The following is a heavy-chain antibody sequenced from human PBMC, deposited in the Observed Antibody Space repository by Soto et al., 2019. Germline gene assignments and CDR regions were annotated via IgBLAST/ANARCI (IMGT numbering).Heavy chain of an antibody. CDR3: VRGISATGVQEDFDY. Sequence: EVQLVESGGGLVKPGGSLRLSCAASGFTFNTYSMNWVRQAPGKGLQWASSISSYGSGMFYADSVKGRFTISRDKAKNSLYLQMNSLIFEDTAVYYCVRGISATGVQEDFDYWGQGTLVTVSS. D-gene: IGHD1-1*01. CDR2: ISSYGSGM. J-gene: IGHJ4*02. CDR1: GFTFNTYS. V-gene: IGHV3-21*01.